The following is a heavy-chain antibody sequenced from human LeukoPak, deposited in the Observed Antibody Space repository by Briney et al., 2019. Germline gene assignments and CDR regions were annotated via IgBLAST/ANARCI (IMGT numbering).Heavy chain of an antibody. J-gene: IGHJ6*02. CDR2: ISAYNSNT. Sequence: GASVKVSCKASGYTFTSYGISWVRQAPGQGLEWMGWISAYNSNTNYAQKLQGRVTMTTDTSTSTAYMELRSLRSDDTAVYYCAREGWFGAAAGTHYYYGMDVWGQGTTVTVSS. V-gene: IGHV1-18*01. CDR3: AREGWFGAAAGTHYYYGMDV. CDR1: GYTFTSYG. D-gene: IGHD6-13*01.